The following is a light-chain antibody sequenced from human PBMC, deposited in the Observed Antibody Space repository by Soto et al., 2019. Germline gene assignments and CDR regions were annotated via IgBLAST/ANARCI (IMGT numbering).Light chain of an antibody. Sequence: DIQMTQSPSSVCASVGDRVTITCRASQIINKWLAWYQQKPGKAPTLLIYAASTLQSGVPSRFSGSGSGSDLTLTISSLQPEDFATYYCQQANSFPFTFGPGTKVDIK. CDR1: QIINKW. CDR3: QQANSFPFT. CDR2: AAS. V-gene: IGKV1-12*02. J-gene: IGKJ3*01.